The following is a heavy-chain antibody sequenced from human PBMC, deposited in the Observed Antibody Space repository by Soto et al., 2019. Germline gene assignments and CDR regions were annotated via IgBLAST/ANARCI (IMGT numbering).Heavy chain of an antibody. Sequence: EVQLVESGGGLVKPGGSLRLSCAASGFTFSSYSMNWVRQAPGKGLEWVSSISSSSSYIYYADSVKGRFTISRDNAKNSLDLQMNSLRAEDTAVYYCARDRTQLGMSDWGQGTLVTVSS. J-gene: IGHJ4*02. D-gene: IGHD7-27*01. CDR2: ISSSSSYI. CDR1: GFTFSSYS. CDR3: ARDRTQLGMSD. V-gene: IGHV3-21*01.